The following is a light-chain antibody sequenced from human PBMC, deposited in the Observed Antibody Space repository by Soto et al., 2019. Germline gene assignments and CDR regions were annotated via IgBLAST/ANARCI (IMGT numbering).Light chain of an antibody. CDR3: QQYGSLPYT. V-gene: IGKV3-20*01. CDR2: GAS. J-gene: IGKJ2*01. Sequence: ENVLTQSQGTLSLSPGERATLSCRASQNVDNNFLAWYQHKPGQPPRLLIFGASIRAAGIPDRFSGSGSGTDFTLSISRLEPEDFVVYHCQQYGSLPYTFGQGTKLDI. CDR1: QNVDNNF.